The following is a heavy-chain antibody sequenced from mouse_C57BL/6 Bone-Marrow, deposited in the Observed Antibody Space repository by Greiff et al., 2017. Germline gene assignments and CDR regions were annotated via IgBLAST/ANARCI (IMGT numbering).Heavy chain of an antibody. CDR2: INPSSGYT. CDR3: AREGHYYGSGYDFDY. CDR1: GSTFTSYW. D-gene: IGHD1-1*01. J-gene: IGHJ2*01. Sequence: VKLVESGAELAKPGASVKLSCKASGSTFTSYWMHWVKQRPGQGLEWIGYINPSSGYTKYNQKFKDTATLTADKSSSTAYMQLSSLTYEDSAVYYCAREGHYYGSGYDFDYWGQGTTLTVSS. V-gene: IGHV1-7*01.